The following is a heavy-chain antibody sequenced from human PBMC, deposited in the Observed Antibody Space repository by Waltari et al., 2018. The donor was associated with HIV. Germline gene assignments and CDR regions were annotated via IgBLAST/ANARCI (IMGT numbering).Heavy chain of an antibody. D-gene: IGHD5-12*01. Sequence: QAQLVQPGAEVKKPGASVKVSCKASGYRFTGYYIHWVRQAPGQGPEWMGRINPDIGGTNYAQKFQGRVTMTRDTSISTAHMDLSRLRSDDTAIYYCAREGAGGYGGPPFDFWGQGALVTVSS. CDR2: INPDIGGT. V-gene: IGHV1-2*06. CDR1: GYRFTGYY. CDR3: AREGAGGYGGPPFDF. J-gene: IGHJ4*02.